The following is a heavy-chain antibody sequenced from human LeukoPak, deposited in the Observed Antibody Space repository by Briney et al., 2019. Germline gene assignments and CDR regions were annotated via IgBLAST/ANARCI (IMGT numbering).Heavy chain of an antibody. CDR2: INWNGRST. CDR1: GFTFEGHG. CDR3: ARDGRYTHDAFDI. J-gene: IGHJ3*02. V-gene: IGHV3-20*04. D-gene: IGHD5-24*01. Sequence: GGSLRLSCAASGFTFEGHGMSWVRQVPGKGLEWVSSINWNGRSTTYADSVRGRFIISRDDAKNSQFLQMNSLRVEDTALYYCARDGRYTHDAFDIWGPGTVVTVS.